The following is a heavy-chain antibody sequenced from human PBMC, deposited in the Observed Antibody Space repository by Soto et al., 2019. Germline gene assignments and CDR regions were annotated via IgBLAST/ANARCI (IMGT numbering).Heavy chain of an antibody. V-gene: IGHV3-30*18. Sequence: QVQLVESGGGVVQPGRSLRLSCAASGFTFSSYGMHWVRQAPGKGLEWVAVISYDGSNKYYADSVKGQFTISRDNSKNTLYLQMNSLRAEDTAVYYCAKGFFTAMVVDFDYWGQGTLVTVSS. CDR1: GFTFSSYG. J-gene: IGHJ4*02. D-gene: IGHD5-18*01. CDR3: AKGFFTAMVVDFDY. CDR2: ISYDGSNK.